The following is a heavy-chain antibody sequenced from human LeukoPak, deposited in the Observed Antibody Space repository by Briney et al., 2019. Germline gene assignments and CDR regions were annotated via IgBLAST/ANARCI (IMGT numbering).Heavy chain of an antibody. Sequence: PGGSLRLSCAASGFTFSTYAMSWVRQAPGKGLEWVSAISGSGLSTYYADSVKGRFTISRDNSKNTLYLQMNSLRAEDTAVYFCAKDPWNTAMGQFDYWGQGTLVTVSS. D-gene: IGHD5-18*01. J-gene: IGHJ4*02. V-gene: IGHV3-23*01. CDR1: GFTFSTYA. CDR3: AKDPWNTAMGQFDY. CDR2: ISGSGLST.